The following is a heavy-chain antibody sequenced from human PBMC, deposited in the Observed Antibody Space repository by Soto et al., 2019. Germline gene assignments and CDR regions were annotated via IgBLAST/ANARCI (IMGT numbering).Heavy chain of an antibody. Sequence: GGSLILSCAASGFTFGIYAMSWVRQAPGKGLEWVSSISGSGGSIYYAHSVKGRFTISRDKTKNTLDLQMNSLRAEDTAVYHCARVAPEYSSTPRRFDFWGQGTLVTVSS. CDR1: GFTFGIYA. J-gene: IGHJ4*02. CDR2: ISGSGGSI. CDR3: ARVAPEYSSTPRRFDF. V-gene: IGHV3-23*01. D-gene: IGHD6-13*01.